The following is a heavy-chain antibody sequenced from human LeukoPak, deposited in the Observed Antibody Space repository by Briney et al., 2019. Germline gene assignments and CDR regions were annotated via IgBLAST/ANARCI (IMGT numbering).Heavy chain of an antibody. Sequence: GGSLRLSCAASGFTFSNYAVSWVRQAPGKGLEWVSAISGSGGSTYYADSVKGRFTISRDNSKNTLYLQMNILRAEDTAVYYCAKRRGLELLYYYYMDVWGKGTTVTVSS. CDR2: ISGSGGST. CDR1: GFTFSNYA. V-gene: IGHV3-23*01. J-gene: IGHJ6*03. D-gene: IGHD1-7*01. CDR3: AKRRGLELLYYYYMDV.